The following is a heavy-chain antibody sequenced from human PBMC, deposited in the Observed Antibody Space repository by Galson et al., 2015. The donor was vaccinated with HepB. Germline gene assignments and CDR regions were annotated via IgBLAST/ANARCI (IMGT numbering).Heavy chain of an antibody. CDR1: GFTFSSYW. Sequence: SLRLSCAASGFTFSSYWMTWVRQAPEKGLEWVANIKQDGSEMYYVDSLKGRFTISRDNAKNSLYLQMNSLRAEDTALYFCARVHIGFFDYWGQGTLVTVSS. J-gene: IGHJ4*02. D-gene: IGHD2-21*01. V-gene: IGHV3-7*01. CDR3: ARVHIGFFDY. CDR2: IKQDGSEM.